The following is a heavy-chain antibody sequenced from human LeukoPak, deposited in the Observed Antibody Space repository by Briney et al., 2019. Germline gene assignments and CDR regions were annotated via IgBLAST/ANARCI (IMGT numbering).Heavy chain of an antibody. J-gene: IGHJ4*02. CDR3: AHSLYGSAATGC. CDR1: GFTLSSYS. Sequence: GGSLRLSCAAPGFTLSSYSMNWVRQAPGKGLEWVSSISSSSSYIYYADSVRGRFTISRDNAKNSLYLRMNSLRAEDTAVYYCAHSLYGSAATGCWGQGTLVTVSS. V-gene: IGHV3-21*01. D-gene: IGHD6-25*01. CDR2: ISSSSSYI.